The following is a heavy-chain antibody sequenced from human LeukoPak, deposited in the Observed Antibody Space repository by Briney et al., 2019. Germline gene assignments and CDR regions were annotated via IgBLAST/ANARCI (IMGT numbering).Heavy chain of an antibody. CDR3: ARAVGPYCSGGSCFMRPSFDY. V-gene: IGHV3-21*01. CDR1: GFTFSSYS. D-gene: IGHD2-15*01. J-gene: IGHJ4*02. Sequence: GGSLRLSCAASGFTFSSYSMNWVRQAPGKGLEWVSSISSSSSYIYYADSVKGRFTISRDNAKNSLYLQMNSLRAEDTAVYYCARAVGPYCSGGSCFMRPSFDYWGQGTLVSVSS. CDR2: ISSSSSYI.